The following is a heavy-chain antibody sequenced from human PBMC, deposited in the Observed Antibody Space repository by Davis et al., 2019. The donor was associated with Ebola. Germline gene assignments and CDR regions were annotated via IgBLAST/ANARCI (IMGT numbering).Heavy chain of an antibody. CDR1: GFTFSSYW. V-gene: IGHV3-7*01. Sequence: GESLKISCAASGFTFSSYWMSWVRQAPGKGLEWVANIKQDGSEKYYVDSVKGRFTISRDNAKNSLYLQMNSLRAEDTAVYYCARGCCGGRYADYWGQGTLVTVSS. CDR3: ARGCCGGRYADY. CDR2: IKQDGSEK. J-gene: IGHJ4*02. D-gene: IGHD2-21*01.